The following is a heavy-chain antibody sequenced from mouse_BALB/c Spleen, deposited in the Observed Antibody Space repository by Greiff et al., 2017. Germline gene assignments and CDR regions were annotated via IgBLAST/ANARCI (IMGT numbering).Heavy chain of an antibody. CDR3: ARYGTVVARYFDV. CDR2: IDPANGNT. D-gene: IGHD1-1*01. J-gene: IGHJ1*01. CDR1: GFNIKDTY. V-gene: IGHV14-3*02. Sequence: DVHLVESGAELVKPGASVKLSCTASGFNIKDTYMHWVKQRPEQGLEWIGRIDPANGNTKYDRKFQGKATITADTSSNTAYLQLSSLTSEDTAVYYCARYGTVVARYFDVWGAGTTVTVSS.